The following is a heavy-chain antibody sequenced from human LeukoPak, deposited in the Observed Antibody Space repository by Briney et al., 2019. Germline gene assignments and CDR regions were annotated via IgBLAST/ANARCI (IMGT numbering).Heavy chain of an antibody. V-gene: IGHV1-18*01. J-gene: IGHJ1*01. CDR2: ISAYNGNT. CDR3: ARLVAAVEYFQH. D-gene: IGHD6-13*01. CDR1: GYTFTSYA. Sequence: ASVKVSCKASGYTFTSYAMNWVRQAPGQGLEWMGWISAYNGNTNYAQKLQGRVTMTTDTSTSTAYMELRSLRSDDTAVYYCARLVAAVEYFQHWGQGTLVTVSS.